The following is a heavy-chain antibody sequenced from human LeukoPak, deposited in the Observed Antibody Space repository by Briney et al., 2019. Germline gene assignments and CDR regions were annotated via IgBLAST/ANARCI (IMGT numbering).Heavy chain of an antibody. V-gene: IGHV3-53*01. CDR3: AKRVPYSSSSVYFDN. CDR2: MYASGTT. Sequence: GGSLRLSCVVSGFTVSGNYMSWVRQAPGKGLEWVSIMYASGTTDYADSVKGRFTISRDNSKNTLYLQMSSLRVEDTAVYYCAKRVPYSSSSVYFDNWGQGTLVTVSS. CDR1: GFTVSGNY. J-gene: IGHJ4*02. D-gene: IGHD6-6*01.